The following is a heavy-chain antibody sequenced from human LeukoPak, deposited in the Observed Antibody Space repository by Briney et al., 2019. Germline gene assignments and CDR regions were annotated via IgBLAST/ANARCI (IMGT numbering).Heavy chain of an antibody. CDR2: ISSSSSYI. Sequence: PGGSLRLSCAASGFTFSSYSMNWVRQAPGKGLEWVSSISSSSSYIYYADSVKGRFTISRDNAKNSLYLQMNGLRAEDTAVYYCARDSALNCSGGSCYSMVGFFDYWGQGTLVTVSS. CDR1: GFTFSSYS. J-gene: IGHJ4*02. V-gene: IGHV3-21*01. D-gene: IGHD2-15*01. CDR3: ARDSALNCSGGSCYSMVGFFDY.